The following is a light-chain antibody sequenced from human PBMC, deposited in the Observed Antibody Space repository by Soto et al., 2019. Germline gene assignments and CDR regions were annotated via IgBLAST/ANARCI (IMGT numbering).Light chain of an antibody. V-gene: IGKV2-30*01. J-gene: IGKJ2*01. Sequence: DVVMTQSPLSLPVTLGQPASISCRSSQSPLYSDGNTYLSWFHQRPGQSPRRLIYKVSHRASGVPDSFSGSGSGTDVTLQINRVEAEDLGVYYCMQGTYWPYTFGQGTKLELK. CDR1: QSPLYSDGNTY. CDR2: KVS. CDR3: MQGTYWPYT.